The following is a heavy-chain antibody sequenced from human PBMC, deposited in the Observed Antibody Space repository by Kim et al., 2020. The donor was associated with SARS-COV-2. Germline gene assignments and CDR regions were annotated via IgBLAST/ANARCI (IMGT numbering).Heavy chain of an antibody. CDR2: ISSSSSTI. CDR3: ARESPPYYDILTGYYYFDN. CDR1: GFTFSSYS. J-gene: IGHJ4*02. Sequence: GGSLRLSCAASGFTFSSYSMNWVRQAPGKGLEWVSYISSSSSTIYYADSVKGRFTISRDNAKNSLYLQMNSLRAEDTAVYYCARESPPYYDILTGYYYFDNWGQGTLVTVSS. D-gene: IGHD3-9*01. V-gene: IGHV3-48*04.